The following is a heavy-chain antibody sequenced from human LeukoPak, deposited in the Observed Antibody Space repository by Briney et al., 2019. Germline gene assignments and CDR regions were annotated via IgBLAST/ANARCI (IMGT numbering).Heavy chain of an antibody. CDR3: ARGGLDNLFDY. CDR1: GGSFSGYY. Sequence: PSETLSLTCAVYGGSFSGYYWSWIRQPPGKGLEWIGEINHSGSTNYNPSLTSRVTISVDTSKNQFSLKLSSVTAADTAVYYCARGGLDNLFDYWGQGTLVTVSS. V-gene: IGHV4-34*01. CDR2: INHSGST. J-gene: IGHJ4*02. D-gene: IGHD6-19*01.